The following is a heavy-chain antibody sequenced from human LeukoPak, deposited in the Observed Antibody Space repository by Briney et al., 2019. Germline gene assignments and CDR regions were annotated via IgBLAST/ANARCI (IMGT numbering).Heavy chain of an antibody. J-gene: IGHJ4*02. V-gene: IGHV4-61*02. CDR2: IYTSGST. D-gene: IGHD3-10*01. CDR1: GGSISSGSYY. CDR3: ARGNYGSGSYLVDY. Sequence: SETLSLTCTVSGGSISSGSYYWSWIRQPAGKGLEWIGRIYTSGSTNYNPSLKSRVTISVDTSKNQFSLKLSSVTAADTAVYYCARGNYGSGSYLVDYWGQGTLVTVSS.